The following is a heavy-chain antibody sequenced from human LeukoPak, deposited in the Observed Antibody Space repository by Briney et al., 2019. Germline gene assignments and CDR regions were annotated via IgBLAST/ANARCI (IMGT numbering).Heavy chain of an antibody. CDR3: AKDMIMVEANFDY. CDR1: GFTFSSYA. D-gene: IGHD3-22*01. J-gene: IGHJ4*02. Sequence: GGSLRLSCAASGFTFSSYAMSWVRQAPGKGLEWVSAISGSGGAAHYADSVKGRLAISRDNSKNTLYLQMNSLRAEDTAVYYCAKDMIMVEANFDYWGQGILVTVSS. V-gene: IGHV3-23*01. CDR2: ISGSGGAA.